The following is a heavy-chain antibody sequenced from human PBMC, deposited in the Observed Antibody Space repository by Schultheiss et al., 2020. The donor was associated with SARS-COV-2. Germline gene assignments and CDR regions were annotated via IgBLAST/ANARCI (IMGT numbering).Heavy chain of an antibody. V-gene: IGHV4-4*07. CDR3: ARDMRHYWYFDL. Sequence: SETLSLTCTVSGGSISSYYWSWIRQPAGKGLEWIGRIYTSGSTNYNPSLKSRVTISVDTSKNQFSLKLSSVTAADTAVYYCARDMRHYWYFDLWGRGTLVTVSS. D-gene: IGHD2-2*01. J-gene: IGHJ2*01. CDR2: IYTSGST. CDR1: GGSISSYY.